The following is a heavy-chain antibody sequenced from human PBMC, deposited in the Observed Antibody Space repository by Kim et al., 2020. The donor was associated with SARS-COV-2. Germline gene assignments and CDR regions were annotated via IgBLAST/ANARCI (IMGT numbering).Heavy chain of an antibody. Sequence: ASVKVSCKASGYTFTSYAMHWVRQAPGQRLEWMGWINAGNGNTKYSQKFQGRVTITRDTSASTAYMELSSLRSEDTAVYYCARGGTVLLWFGEFSNWVDPWGQGTLVTVSS. J-gene: IGHJ5*02. CDR3: ARGGTVLLWFGEFSNWVDP. D-gene: IGHD3-10*01. CDR2: INAGNGNT. CDR1: GYTFTSYA. V-gene: IGHV1-3*01.